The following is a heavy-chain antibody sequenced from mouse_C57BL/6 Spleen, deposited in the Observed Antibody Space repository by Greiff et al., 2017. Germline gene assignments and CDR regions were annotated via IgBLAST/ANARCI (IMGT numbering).Heavy chain of an antibody. CDR1: GYTFTDYE. CDR3: ARPGPYYFDY. V-gene: IGHV1-15*01. Sequence: VQLQQSGAELVRPGASVTLSCKASGYTFTDYEMPWVKQTPVHGLEWIGAIDPETGGTAYNQKFKGKAILTADKSSSTAYMELRSLTSEDSAVYYCARPGPYYFDYWGQGTTLTVSS. J-gene: IGHJ2*01. CDR2: IDPETGGT.